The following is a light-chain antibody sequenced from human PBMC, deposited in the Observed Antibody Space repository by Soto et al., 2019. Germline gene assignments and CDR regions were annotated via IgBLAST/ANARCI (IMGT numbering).Light chain of an antibody. V-gene: IGLV2-11*01. CDR3: CSFAGVYTFWV. CDR2: DVS. CDR1: SSDVGGYNY. Sequence: QSALTQPRSVSGSPGQSVTISCTGTSSDVGGYNYVSWYQQYPGKAPKLMIYDVSKRPSGVPDRFSGSKSGNTASLTISGLQAEDEADYYCCSFAGVYTFWVFGGGTQLTVL. J-gene: IGLJ3*02.